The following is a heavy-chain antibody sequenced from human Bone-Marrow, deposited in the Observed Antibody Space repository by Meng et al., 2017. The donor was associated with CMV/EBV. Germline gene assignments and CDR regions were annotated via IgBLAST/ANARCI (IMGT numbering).Heavy chain of an antibody. CDR2: IYWDGDK. V-gene: IGHV2-5*02. J-gene: IGHJ4*02. CDR1: GFSLNSNGMG. CDR3: AHRPTEGLFDY. Sequence: HITLTDPRPALLNPPQTLTLTCTFSGFSLNSNGMGVGWIRQPPGKALEWLTLIYWDGDKRYSPSLKSRLTITKDTSNNQVVLTMTNMGPVDTATYFCAHRPTEGLFDYWGQGTLVTASS.